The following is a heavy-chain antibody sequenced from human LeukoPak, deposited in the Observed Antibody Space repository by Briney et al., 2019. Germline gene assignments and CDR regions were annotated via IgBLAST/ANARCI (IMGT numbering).Heavy chain of an antibody. CDR3: ARRDDRLGAP. V-gene: IGHV4-34*01. D-gene: IGHD3-16*01. Sequence: SETLSLTCAVYGGSFSGYYWSWIRQPPGKGLEWIGEINHNGSTNYTPSLKSRVTISVDTSKNQFSLKLSSVTAADTAVYYCARRDDRLGAPWGQGTLVTVSS. J-gene: IGHJ5*02. CDR2: INHNGST. CDR1: GGSFSGYY.